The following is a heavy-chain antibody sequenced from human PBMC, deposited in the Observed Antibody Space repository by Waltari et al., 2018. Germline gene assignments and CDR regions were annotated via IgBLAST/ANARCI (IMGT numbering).Heavy chain of an antibody. J-gene: IGHJ5*02. V-gene: IGHV4-59*08. CDR2: IYYSGST. D-gene: IGHD5-18*01. Sequence: QVQLQESVPGLVKPSATLSLTCTVSGGSLSSYSWRWIRQPPGKGLEWIGYIYYSGSTNYNPSLKSRVTISVDTSKNQFSLKLSSVPAADTAVYYCARLQRGYSYGNNWFDPWGQGTLVTVSS. CDR1: GGSLSSYS. CDR3: ARLQRGYSYGNNWFDP.